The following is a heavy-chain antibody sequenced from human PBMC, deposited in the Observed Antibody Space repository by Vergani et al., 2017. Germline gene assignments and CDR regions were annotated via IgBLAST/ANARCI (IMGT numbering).Heavy chain of an antibody. CDR3: SRAQGDYGYFDL. CDR2: IHNRGKT. D-gene: IGHD4-17*01. V-gene: IGHV4-38-2*02. CDR1: GYSIGSGFY. J-gene: IGHJ2*01. Sequence: QVRLEESGPGLVKPSETLSLTCSVSGYSIGSGFYWAWIRQSPGEGLQWLTSIHNRGKTYHNPSLKSRVSVSLDTSKQRFSLNLTSVTATDTAVYYCSRAQGDYGYFDLWGPGSLVTVSS.